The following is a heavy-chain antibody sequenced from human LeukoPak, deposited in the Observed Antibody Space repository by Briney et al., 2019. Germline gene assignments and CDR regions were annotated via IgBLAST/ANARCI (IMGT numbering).Heavy chain of an antibody. Sequence: ASAKVSCKASGYTFTSYGISWVRQAPGQGLEWMGCISAYNGNTNYAQKLQGRVTMTTDTSTSTAYMELRSLRSDDTAVYYCARGCSSTSCYHFRWFDPWGQGTLVTVSS. CDR3: ARGCSSTSCYHFRWFDP. CDR1: GYTFTSYG. CDR2: ISAYNGNT. V-gene: IGHV1-18*01. D-gene: IGHD2-2*01. J-gene: IGHJ5*02.